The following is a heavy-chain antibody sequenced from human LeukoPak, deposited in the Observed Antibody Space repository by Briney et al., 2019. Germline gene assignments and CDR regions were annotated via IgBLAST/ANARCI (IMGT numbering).Heavy chain of an antibody. CDR2: IIPIFGTA. CDR3: ARSQLTVYSSSWYSDY. Sequence: GASVKVSCKASGGTFSSYAISWVRQAPGQGLEWMGGIIPIFGTANYAQKFQGRVTITADESTSTAYMELSSLRSEDTAVYYCARSQLTVYSSSWYSDYWGQGTLVTVSS. CDR1: GGTFSSYA. V-gene: IGHV1-69*13. D-gene: IGHD6-13*01. J-gene: IGHJ4*02.